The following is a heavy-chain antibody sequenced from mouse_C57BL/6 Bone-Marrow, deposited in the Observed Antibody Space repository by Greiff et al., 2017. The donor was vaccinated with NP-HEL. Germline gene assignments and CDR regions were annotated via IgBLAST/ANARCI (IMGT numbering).Heavy chain of an antibody. CDR3: TRRGSHITTVVEYYFDY. CDR2: IDPENGDT. V-gene: IGHV14-4*01. Sequence: EVQLQQSGAELVRPGASVKLSCTASGFNIKDDYMHWVKQRPEQGLEWIGWIDPENGDTEYASKFQGKATITADTSSNTAYLQLSSLTSEDTAVYYCTRRGSHITTVVEYYFDYWGQGTTLTVSS. J-gene: IGHJ2*01. D-gene: IGHD1-1*01. CDR1: GFNIKDDY.